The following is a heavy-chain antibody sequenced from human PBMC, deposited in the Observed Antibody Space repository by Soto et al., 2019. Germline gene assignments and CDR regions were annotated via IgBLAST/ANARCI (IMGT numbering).Heavy chain of an antibody. J-gene: IGHJ4*02. V-gene: IGHV3-20*04. CDR2: INWNGGST. Sequence: EVQLVESGGGVVRPGGSLRLSCAASGFTFDDYGMSWVRQAPGKGLEWVSGINWNGGSTGYADSVKGRFTISRDNAKNPLYLHMTSLRAEDTALYYCARLYSSVYYGPGRYWGQGTLVTVSS. CDR1: GFTFDDYG. CDR3: ARLYSSVYYGPGRY. D-gene: IGHD6-19*01.